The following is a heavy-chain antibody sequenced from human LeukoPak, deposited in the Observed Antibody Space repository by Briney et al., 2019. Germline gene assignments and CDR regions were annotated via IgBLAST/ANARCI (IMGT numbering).Heavy chain of an antibody. Sequence: SETLSLTCTVSGGSISSYYRSWIRQPPGKGLEWIGYIYYSGSTNYNPSLKSRVTISVDTSKNQFSLKLSSVTAADTAVYYCARGGYVDTAMVFSNPYYYYGMDVWGQGTTVTVSS. D-gene: IGHD5-18*01. CDR1: GGSISSYY. CDR3: ARGGYVDTAMVFSNPYYYYGMDV. J-gene: IGHJ6*02. CDR2: IYYSGST. V-gene: IGHV4-59*01.